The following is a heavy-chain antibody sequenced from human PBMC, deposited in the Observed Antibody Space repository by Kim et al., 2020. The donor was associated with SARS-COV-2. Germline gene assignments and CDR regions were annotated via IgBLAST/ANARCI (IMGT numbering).Heavy chain of an antibody. V-gene: IGHV1-18*01. J-gene: IGHJ3*02. D-gene: IGHD3-22*01. CDR1: GYTFTSYG. CDR3: ARASGPLGQSAYYYDTRDAFDI. Sequence: ASVKVSCKASGYTFTSYGISWVRQAPGQGLEWMGWISAYNGNTNYAQKLQGRVTMTTDTSTSTAYMELRSLRSDDTAVYYCARASGPLGQSAYYYDTRDAFDIWGQGTMVTVSS. CDR2: ISAYNGNT.